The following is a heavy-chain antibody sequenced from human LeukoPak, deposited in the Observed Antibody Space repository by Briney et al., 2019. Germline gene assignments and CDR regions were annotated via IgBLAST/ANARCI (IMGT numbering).Heavy chain of an antibody. CDR3: ARVSSSWRYARDG. Sequence: PSGTLSLTCTVSGGSISGGSYNWSGLPQPAGRGLEGFGRIYTSGSTNYNPSLKSRVTISVDTSKNQFSLKLSSVTAADTALYYCARVSSSWRYARDGWGQRTPVTVSS. V-gene: IGHV4-61*02. CDR2: IYTSGST. CDR1: GGSISGGSYN. J-gene: IGHJ4*02. D-gene: IGHD6-13*01.